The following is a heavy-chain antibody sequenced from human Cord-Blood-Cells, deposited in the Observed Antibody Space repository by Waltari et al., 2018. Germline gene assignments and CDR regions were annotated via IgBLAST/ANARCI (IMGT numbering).Heavy chain of an antibody. Sequence: SGPGLVKPSETLSLTCTVSGGSISSSSYYWGWIRQPPGKGLEWIGSIYYSGSTYYNPSLKSRVTISVDTSKNQFSLKLSSVTAADTAVYYCARQLWFGELLFDAFDIWGQGTMVTVSS. V-gene: IGHV4-39*01. CDR3: ARQLWFGELLFDAFDI. J-gene: IGHJ3*02. CDR2: IYYSGST. D-gene: IGHD3-10*01. CDR1: GGSISSSSYY.